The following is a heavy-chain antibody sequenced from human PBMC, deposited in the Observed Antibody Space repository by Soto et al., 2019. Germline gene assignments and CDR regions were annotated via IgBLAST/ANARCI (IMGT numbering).Heavy chain of an antibody. J-gene: IGHJ4*02. CDR3: ARGQFTPTYYYDSSGYYSGYFDY. V-gene: IGHV4-34*01. CDR1: GGSFSGYY. CDR2: INHSGST. D-gene: IGHD3-22*01. Sequence: SETLSLTCAVYGGSFSGYYWSWIRQPPGKGLEWIGEINHSGSTNYNPSLKSRVTISVDTSKNQFSLKLSSVTAADTAVYYCARGQFTPTYYYDSSGYYSGYFDYWGQGTLVTVSS.